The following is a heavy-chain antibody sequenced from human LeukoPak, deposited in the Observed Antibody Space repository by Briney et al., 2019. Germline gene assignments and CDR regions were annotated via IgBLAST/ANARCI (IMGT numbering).Heavy chain of an antibody. D-gene: IGHD3-22*01. CDR2: IYYSGST. J-gene: IGHJ4*02. V-gene: IGHV4-39*07. CDR3: ARAHSGYSIDY. CDR1: GGSISSSSYY. Sequence: SETLSLTCTVSGGSISSSSYYWGWIRQPPGKGLEWIGSIYYSGSTYYNPSLKSRVTISVDTSKNQFSLKLSSVTAADTAVYYCARAHSGYSIDYWGQGTLVTVSS.